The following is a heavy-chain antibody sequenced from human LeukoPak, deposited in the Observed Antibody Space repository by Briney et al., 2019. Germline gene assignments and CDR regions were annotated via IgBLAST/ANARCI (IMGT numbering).Heavy chain of an antibody. Sequence: GGSLRLSCAASGLTFSETWMSWVRQAPGQGLEWVAAIKEDGSEKDYVDSVKGRFTISRDNAKNSPYLQMNSLRAEDTAVYYCATYTHWVAGDVWGQGTTVSVSS. J-gene: IGHJ6*02. D-gene: IGHD3-16*01. CDR2: IKEDGSEK. CDR1: GLTFSETW. CDR3: ATYTHWVAGDV. V-gene: IGHV3-7*01.